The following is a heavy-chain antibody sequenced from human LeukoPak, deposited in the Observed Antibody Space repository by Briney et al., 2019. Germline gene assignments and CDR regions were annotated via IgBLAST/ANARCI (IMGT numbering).Heavy chain of an antibody. CDR1: GYTFTNYA. J-gene: IGHJ4*02. CDR3: ARGLWSAHRREYYFDS. V-gene: IGHV1-3*01. CDR2: INAGNGDT. D-gene: IGHD3-3*01. Sequence: ASVKVSCKASGYTFTNYAVNWLRQAPGQRLEWMGWINAGNGDTKFSQNYQARVTITRDASASTAYMELSSLTSEDTAVYFCARGLWSAHRREYYFDSWGQGALVTVSS.